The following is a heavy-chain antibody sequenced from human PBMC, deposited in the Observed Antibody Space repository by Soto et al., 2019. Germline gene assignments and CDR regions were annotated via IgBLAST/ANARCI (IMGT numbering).Heavy chain of an antibody. CDR3: ARGYSGYDYAFDI. CDR2: INPSGGST. Sequence: ASVEVSCKGSGYTFTSYYMHWVLQAPGQGLEWMGIINPSGGSTSYAQKFQGRVTMTRDTSTSTVYMELSSLRSEDTAVYYCARGYSGYDYAFDIWGQGTMVTVSS. CDR1: GYTFTSYY. V-gene: IGHV1-46*01. J-gene: IGHJ3*02. D-gene: IGHD5-12*01.